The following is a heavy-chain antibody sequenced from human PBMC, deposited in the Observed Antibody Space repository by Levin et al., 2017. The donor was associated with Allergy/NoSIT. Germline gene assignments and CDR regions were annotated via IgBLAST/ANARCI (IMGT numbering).Heavy chain of an antibody. J-gene: IGHJ3*02. CDR3: ARDGFASGASDI. CDR1: GFTFTTYW. D-gene: IGHD3-10*01. CDR2: IKPDGSEQ. V-gene: IGHV3-7*01. Sequence: GESLKISCAASGFTFTTYWMNWVRQAPGKGLGWVANIKPDGSEQYYMDSVKGRFTISRDNAKNSLSLQMNSLRAEDTAVYYCARDGFASGASDIWGQGTMVTVSS.